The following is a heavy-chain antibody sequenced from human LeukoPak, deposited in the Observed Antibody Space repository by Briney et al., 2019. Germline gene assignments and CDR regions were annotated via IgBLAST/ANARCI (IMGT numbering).Heavy chain of an antibody. V-gene: IGHV3-9*03. Sequence: GGSLRLSCAGPGFTFDDYAMHWVRQAPGKGLEWVLGIYWNSGSIRYAASVKGRFTISRDNAKNSLYLQMNSLRAGDMALYYCAKTSTSYCAGDCLPGYFDLWGRGTLVTVSS. CDR1: GFTFDDYA. J-gene: IGHJ2*01. CDR2: IYWNSGSI. D-gene: IGHD2-21*02. CDR3: AKTSTSYCAGDCLPGYFDL.